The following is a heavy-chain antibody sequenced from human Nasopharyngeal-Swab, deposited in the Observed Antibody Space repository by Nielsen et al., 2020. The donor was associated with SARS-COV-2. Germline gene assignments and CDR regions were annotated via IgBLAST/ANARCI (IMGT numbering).Heavy chain of an antibody. J-gene: IGHJ5*02. CDR2: INTNTGNP. CDR3: ATRYH. Sequence: ASVKVSCKASGYNFNTYTMTWVRQAPGQGPEWMGWINTNTGNPTYTQGFTGRFVFSLDTSVNTAYLQISSLKPEDTAAYYCATRYHWGQGTLVTVSS. CDR1: GYNFNTYT. V-gene: IGHV7-4-1*02.